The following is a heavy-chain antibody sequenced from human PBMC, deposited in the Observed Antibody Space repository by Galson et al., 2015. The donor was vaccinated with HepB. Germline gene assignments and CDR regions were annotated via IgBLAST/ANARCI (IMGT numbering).Heavy chain of an antibody. CDR3: ARAGSSTLGMDV. Sequence: SLRLSCAASGFTFSGYGMHWVRQASGKGLEWVAVIWYDGSNKYYADSVKGRFTISRDNSKNTLYLQMNSLRAEDTAVYYCARAGSSTLGMDVWGKGTTVTVSS. J-gene: IGHJ6*04. CDR2: IWYDGSNK. V-gene: IGHV3-33*01. D-gene: IGHD2-2*01. CDR1: GFTFSGYG.